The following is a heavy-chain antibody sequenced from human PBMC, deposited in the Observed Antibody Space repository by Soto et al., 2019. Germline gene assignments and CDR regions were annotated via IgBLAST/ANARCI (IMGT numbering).Heavy chain of an antibody. CDR1: GGSFSGYY. CDR2: INHSGST. V-gene: IGHV4-34*01. Sequence: QSQTLSLTCAVYGGSFSGYYWSWIRQPPGKGLEWIGEINHSGSTNYNPSLKSRVTISVDTSKNQFSLKLSSVTAADTAVYYCARGLRYCSGGSCSPAEYFQHWGQGTLVTVSS. CDR3: ARGLRYCSGGSCSPAEYFQH. D-gene: IGHD2-15*01. J-gene: IGHJ1*01.